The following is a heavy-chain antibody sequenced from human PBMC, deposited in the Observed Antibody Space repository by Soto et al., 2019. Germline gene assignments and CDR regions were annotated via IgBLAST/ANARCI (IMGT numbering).Heavy chain of an antibody. CDR3: AKLLN. CDR1: GFTFSSYG. V-gene: IGHV3-30*18. J-gene: IGHJ4*02. CDR2: ISYDGSNK. Sequence: QVQLVESGGGVVQPGRSLRLSCAASGFTFSSYGMHWVRQAPGKGLEWVAVISYDGSNKYYADSVKGRFTISRDNSKNTLYLQMNSLRAEDTAVYYCAKLLNWGQGTLVTVSS.